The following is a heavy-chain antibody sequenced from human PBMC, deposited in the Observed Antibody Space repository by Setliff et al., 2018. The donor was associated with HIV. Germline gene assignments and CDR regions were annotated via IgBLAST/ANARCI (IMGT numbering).Heavy chain of an antibody. V-gene: IGHV1-69*05. J-gene: IGHJ4*02. CDR1: GDTFNNYG. CDR2: IIPVFGSA. CDR3: ARDRAEADVGGGVRGPTYFCDY. D-gene: IGHD3-16*01. Sequence: GASVKVSCKVSGDTFNNYGLNWVRQAPGRGLEWMGGIIPVFGSAHYAQKFQDRITITTDESTSSVFVELSNLRPDDTAIYYCARDRAEADVGGGVRGPTYFCDYWGQGTLVTVSS.